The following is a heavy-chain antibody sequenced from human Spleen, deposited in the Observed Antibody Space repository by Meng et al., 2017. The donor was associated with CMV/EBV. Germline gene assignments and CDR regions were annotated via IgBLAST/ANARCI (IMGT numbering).Heavy chain of an antibody. Sequence: SETLSLTCAVYGSFNGYYWSWIRQSPGKGLEWIGSIYYSGSTSYNPSLKSRVTISVATSKNQFSLKLSSVTAADTAVYYCARGRPDYYDSSGYYQGGPYHFDYWGQGTLVTVSS. CDR1: GSFNGYY. CDR3: ARGRPDYYDSSGYYQGGPYHFDY. CDR2: IYYSGST. J-gene: IGHJ4*02. V-gene: IGHV4-34*01. D-gene: IGHD3-22*01.